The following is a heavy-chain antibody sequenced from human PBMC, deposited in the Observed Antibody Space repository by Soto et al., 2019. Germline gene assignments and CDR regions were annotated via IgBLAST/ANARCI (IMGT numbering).Heavy chain of an antibody. J-gene: IGHJ4*02. Sequence: ASVKVSCKASDKTFLSYGISWVRQGPGQGLEWMGWISPYNGNTNYAQKLQVRVTMTTDTSTSTAYMELRSLRSDDTAVYYCATQIDTVMVFRDWGQGTLVTVSS. D-gene: IGHD5-18*01. V-gene: IGHV1-18*01. CDR3: ATQIDTVMVFRD. CDR1: DKTFLSYG. CDR2: ISPYNGNT.